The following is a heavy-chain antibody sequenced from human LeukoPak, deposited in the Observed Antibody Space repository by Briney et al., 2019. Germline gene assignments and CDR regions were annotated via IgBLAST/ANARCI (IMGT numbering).Heavy chain of an antibody. Sequence: ASVKVSCKTSGYSYTDYYMHWVRQAPGQGLEWMGWINPNSGGTSSAQKFQGRVTMTRDTSITTVYMEMSWLTSDDTAIYYCARADRLHGGPYLIGPWGQGTLVTVSS. CDR3: ARADRLHGGPYLIGP. D-gene: IGHD2-21*01. CDR2: INPNSGGT. J-gene: IGHJ5*02. V-gene: IGHV1-2*02. CDR1: GYSYTDYY.